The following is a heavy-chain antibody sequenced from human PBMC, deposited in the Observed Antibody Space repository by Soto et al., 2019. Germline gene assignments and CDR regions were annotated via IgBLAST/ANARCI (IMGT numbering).Heavy chain of an antibody. V-gene: IGHV4-39*01. J-gene: IGHJ4*02. Sequence: SETLSLTCTVSGGSISSSSYYWGWIRQPPGKGLEWIGSIYYSGSTYYNPSLKSRVTISVDTSKNQFSLKLSSVTAADTAVYYCARLRYYYDSSGYYYEHVDYWGQGTLVTVPS. CDR2: IYYSGST. CDR1: GGSISSSSYY. CDR3: ARLRYYYDSSGYYYEHVDY. D-gene: IGHD3-22*01.